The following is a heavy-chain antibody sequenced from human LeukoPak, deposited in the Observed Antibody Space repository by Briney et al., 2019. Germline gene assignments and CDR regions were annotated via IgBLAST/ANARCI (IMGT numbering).Heavy chain of an antibody. V-gene: IGHV5-10-1*01. CDR2: IAPSDSYT. CDR3: ARLGGYSYGSGGLDY. Sequence: GESLKISCKGSGYSFTSYWISWVRQMPGKGLEWMGRIAPSDSYTNYSPSFQGHVTISADKSISTAYLQWSSLKASDTAMYYCARLGGYSYGSGGLDYWGQGTLVTVSS. D-gene: IGHD5-18*01. J-gene: IGHJ4*02. CDR1: GYSFTSYW.